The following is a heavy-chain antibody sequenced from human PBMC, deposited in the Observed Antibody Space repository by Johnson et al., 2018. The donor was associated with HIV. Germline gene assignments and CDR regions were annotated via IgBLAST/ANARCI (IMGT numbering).Heavy chain of an antibody. J-gene: IGHJ3*02. CDR2: ISSNGGST. CDR3: ARPPPFMGNYGSGSWWAFDI. V-gene: IGHV3-64*01. D-gene: IGHD3-10*01. Sequence: VQLVESGGGLVQPGGSLRLSCAASGFIFSSYAMHWVRQAPGKGLQYVSAISSNGGSTYYANSVKGRFPISRDNSRNTLYLQMSSLRAEDTAVYYCARPPPFMGNYGSGSWWAFDIWGQGKMVTVSS. CDR1: GFIFSSYA.